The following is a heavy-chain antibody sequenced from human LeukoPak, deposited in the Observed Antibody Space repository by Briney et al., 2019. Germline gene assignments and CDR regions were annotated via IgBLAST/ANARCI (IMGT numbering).Heavy chain of an antibody. Sequence: PSETLSLTCAVYGGSFSGYYWSWIRQPPGKGLEWIGEINHSGSTNYNPSLKSRVTISVDTSKNQFSLKLSSVTAADTAVYYCARLIYCTNGVCGGDYWGQGTLVTVSS. CDR3: ARLIYCTNGVCGGDY. J-gene: IGHJ4*02. CDR2: INHSGST. D-gene: IGHD2-8*01. V-gene: IGHV4-34*01. CDR1: GGSFSGYY.